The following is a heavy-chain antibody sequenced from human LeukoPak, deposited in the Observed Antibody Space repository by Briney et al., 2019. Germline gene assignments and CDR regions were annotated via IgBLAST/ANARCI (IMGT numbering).Heavy chain of an antibody. CDR3: ARDGHSGSHIYFDY. CDR1: GYTFTSYG. J-gene: IGHJ4*02. D-gene: IGHD1-26*01. Sequence: ASVKVSCKTSGYTFTSYGISWVRQAPGQGLEWMGWISAYNGNTDYAQEVQGRVTMTTDTSTSTAYMELRSLRSDDTAVYYCARDGHSGSHIYFDYWGQGTLVTVSS. CDR2: ISAYNGNT. V-gene: IGHV1-18*01.